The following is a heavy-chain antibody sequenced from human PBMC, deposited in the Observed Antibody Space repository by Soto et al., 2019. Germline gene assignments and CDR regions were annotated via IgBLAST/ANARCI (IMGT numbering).Heavy chain of an antibody. CDR2: IYYSGST. Sequence: SETLSLTCTVSGGSISSSSYYWGWIRQPPGKGLEWIGSIYYSGSTYYNPSLKSRVTISVDTSKNQFSLKLSSVTAADTAVYYCARGRHYYDSSGYKYYFDYWGQGTLVTVSS. CDR3: ARGRHYYDSSGYKYYFDY. J-gene: IGHJ4*02. D-gene: IGHD3-22*01. CDR1: GGSISSSSYY. V-gene: IGHV4-39*01.